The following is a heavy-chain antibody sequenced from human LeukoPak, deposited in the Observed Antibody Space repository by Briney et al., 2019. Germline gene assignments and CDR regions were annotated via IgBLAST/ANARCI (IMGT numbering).Heavy chain of an antibody. CDR1: FSNYG. J-gene: IGHJ4*02. V-gene: IGHV3-11*01. Sequence: GGSLRLSCEGSFSNYGMHWIRQAPGKGLEWVSYISSSGSTIYYADSVKGRFTISRDNAKNSLYLQMNSLRAEDTAVYYCARGAYYYEDWGQGTLVTVSS. CDR2: ISSSGSTI. D-gene: IGHD3-22*01. CDR3: ARGAYYYED.